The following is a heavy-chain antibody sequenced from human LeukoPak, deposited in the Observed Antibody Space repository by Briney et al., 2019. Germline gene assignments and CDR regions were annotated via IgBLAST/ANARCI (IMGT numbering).Heavy chain of an antibody. V-gene: IGHV3-23*01. CDR3: AKDLGYSSSWYWDFDY. Sequence: PGGSLRLSCAASGFTFSSYGMSWVRQAPGKGLEWVSAISGSGGSTYYADSVKGRFTISRDNSKNTLYLQMNSLRAEDTAVYYCAKDLGYSSSWYWDFDYWGQGTLVTVSS. CDR1: GFTFSSYG. CDR2: ISGSGGST. D-gene: IGHD6-13*01. J-gene: IGHJ4*02.